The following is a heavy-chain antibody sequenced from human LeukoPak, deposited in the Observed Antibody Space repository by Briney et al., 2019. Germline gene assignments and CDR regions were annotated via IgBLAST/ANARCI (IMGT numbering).Heavy chain of an antibody. V-gene: IGHV1-69*13. CDR2: IIPIFGTA. CDR1: GGTFSSYA. D-gene: IGHD2-21*01. Sequence: SVKVFCKASGGTFSSYAISWVRQAPGQGLEWMGGIIPIFGTANYAQKFQGRVTITADESTSTAYMELSSLRSEDTAVYYCARQPRGAVVFDYWGQGTLVTVSS. CDR3: ARQPRGAVVFDY. J-gene: IGHJ4*02.